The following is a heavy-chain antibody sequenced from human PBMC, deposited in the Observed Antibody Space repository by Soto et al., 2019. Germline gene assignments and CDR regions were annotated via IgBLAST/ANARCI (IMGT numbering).Heavy chain of an antibody. CDR3: AITVAGGYYFDY. D-gene: IGHD6-19*01. J-gene: IGHJ4*02. CDR2: IIPIFGTA. Sequence: ASVKVSCKASGGTFSSYAISWVRQAPGQGLEWMGGIIPIFGTANYAQKFQGRVTITADESTSTAYMELSSLRSEDTAVYYCAITVAGGYYFDYWGQGTLVTVSS. V-gene: IGHV1-69*13. CDR1: GGTFSSYA.